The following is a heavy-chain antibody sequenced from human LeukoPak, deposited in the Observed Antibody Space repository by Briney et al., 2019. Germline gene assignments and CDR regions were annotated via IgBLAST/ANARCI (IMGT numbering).Heavy chain of an antibody. D-gene: IGHD3-22*01. V-gene: IGHV4-34*01. CDR1: GGSFSGYY. CDR3: ARVLWVSNNHYYHSNRLGIDY. Sequence: PSETLSLTCAVYGGSFSGYYWSWIRQPPGKGLEWIGEINHSGSTNYNPSLKSRVTISVDTSKNQFSLKLSSVTAADTAVYYCARVLWVSNNHYYHSNRLGIDYWGQGTLVTVSS. CDR2: INHSGST. J-gene: IGHJ4*02.